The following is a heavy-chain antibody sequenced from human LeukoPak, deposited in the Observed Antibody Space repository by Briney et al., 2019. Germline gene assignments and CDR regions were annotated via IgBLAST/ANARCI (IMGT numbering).Heavy chain of an antibody. J-gene: IGHJ6*02. D-gene: IGHD3-10*01. Sequence: KPSETLSLTCTVSGGSINSGGYYWSWIRQHPGKGLEWIGFIYHSGSTYCNPSLKSRVTISVDTSKNQFSLKLSSVTAADTAVYYCTREPTSRAPDHYYGMDVWGQGTTVTVSS. CDR2: IYHSGST. CDR1: GGSINSGGYY. V-gene: IGHV4-31*03. CDR3: TREPTSRAPDHYYGMDV.